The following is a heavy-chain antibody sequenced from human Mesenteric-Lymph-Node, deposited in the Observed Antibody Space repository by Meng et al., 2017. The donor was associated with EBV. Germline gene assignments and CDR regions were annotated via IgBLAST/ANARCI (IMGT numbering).Heavy chain of an antibody. V-gene: IGHV4-34*01. CDR3: RYYYDSSGYSLDY. J-gene: IGHJ4*02. D-gene: IGHD3-22*01. CDR1: GGSFSGYY. CDR2: INHSGST. Sequence: QVQLQEWGAGLLKPSETLSLPCAVYGGSFSGYYWSWIRQPPGKGLEWIGEINHSGSTNYNPSLKSRVTISVDTSKNQFSLKLSSVTAADTAVYYCRYYYDSSGYSLDYWGQGTLVTVSS.